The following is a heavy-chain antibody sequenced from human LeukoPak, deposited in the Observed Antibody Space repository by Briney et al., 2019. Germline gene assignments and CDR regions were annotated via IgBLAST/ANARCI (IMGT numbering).Heavy chain of an antibody. CDR1: GYTFTSYD. CDR3: ARAAITMVRGVIRPRYYYYGMDV. D-gene: IGHD3-10*01. Sequence: GASVKVSCKASGYTFTSYDINWVRQATGQGLEWMGWMNPNSGNTGYAQKFQGRVTMTRNTSISTAYMELSSLRSEDTAVYYCARAAITMVRGVIRPRYYYYGMDVWGQGTTVTVSS. J-gene: IGHJ6*02. CDR2: MNPNSGNT. V-gene: IGHV1-8*01.